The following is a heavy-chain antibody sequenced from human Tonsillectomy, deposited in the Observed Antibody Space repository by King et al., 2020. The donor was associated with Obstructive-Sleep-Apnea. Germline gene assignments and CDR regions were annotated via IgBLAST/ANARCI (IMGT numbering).Heavy chain of an antibody. CDR3: ARHVDDYGDYVNWYFDL. D-gene: IGHD4-17*01. CDR1: GFTFRTQS. V-gene: IGHV3-48*01. CDR2: ISSDSSTT. Sequence: EVQLVESGGGLIQPGGSLRLSCAASGFTFRTQSMTWVRQAPGKGLEWVSYISSDSSTTYYADSVKGRFTISRDKAKNSLYLQMNSLRAADTAVYYCARHVDDYGDYVNWYFDLWGRGTLVTVSS. J-gene: IGHJ2*01.